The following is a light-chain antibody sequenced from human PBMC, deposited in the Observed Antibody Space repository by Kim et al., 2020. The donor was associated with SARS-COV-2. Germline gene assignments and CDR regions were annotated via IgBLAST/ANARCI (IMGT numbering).Light chain of an antibody. CDR2: DAS. Sequence: ASVGDRVTITFRASQDIRHYLNWYQQKPGKAPKLLIYDASSLEAGVPSRFSGSGSGPDFTFTISSLQAEDIATYYCQQYDNVPPTFGGGTKVDIK. V-gene: IGKV1-33*01. CDR3: QQYDNVPPT. J-gene: IGKJ4*01. CDR1: QDIRHY.